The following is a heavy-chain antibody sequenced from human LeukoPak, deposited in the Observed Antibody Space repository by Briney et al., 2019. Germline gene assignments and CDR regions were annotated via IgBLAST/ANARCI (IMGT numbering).Heavy chain of an antibody. CDR1: GFTFSSYG. CDR3: AKGGNGYSYGYFDY. D-gene: IGHD5-18*01. V-gene: IGHV3-30*02. J-gene: IGHJ4*02. Sequence: GGSLRLSCAASGFTFSSYGMHWVRQAPGKGVEWGAFIRYDGGNKYYAHSVKGRFTISRDNSKNTLYLQMNSLRTEDTAVYYCAKGGNGYSYGYFDYWGQGTLVTVSS. CDR2: IRYDGGNK.